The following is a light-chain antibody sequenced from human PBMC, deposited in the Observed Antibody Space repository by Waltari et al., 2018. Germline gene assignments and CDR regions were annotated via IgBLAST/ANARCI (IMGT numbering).Light chain of an antibody. CDR3: CSYAGSYTWV. CDR2: DVS. J-gene: IGLJ3*02. V-gene: IGLV2-11*01. Sequence: QSALTQPRSVSGSPGQSVTISCTGTSSDVGGYNYVSWYQQHPGKAPKLMIYDVSKRPSGFTDRFFGSKSGNTASLTISGLQAEDEADYYCCSYAGSYTWVFGGGTKLTVL. CDR1: SSDVGGYNY.